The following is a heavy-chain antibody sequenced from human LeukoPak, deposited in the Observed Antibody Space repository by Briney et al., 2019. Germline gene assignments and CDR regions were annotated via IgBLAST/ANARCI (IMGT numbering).Heavy chain of an antibody. Sequence: SXXXSCAASXXXXXXXXMTXVXQAPXXXXXXVAIIKPDGSEKYYVDSVKGRFTISRDNAENSLFLQMNGLRPEDTAVFYCARGQYTDGLSYWGQGTLVTVSS. CDR2: IKPDGSEK. CDR3: ARGQYTDGLSY. D-gene: IGHD5-24*01. J-gene: IGHJ4*02. V-gene: IGHV3-7*03. CDR1: XXXXXXXX.